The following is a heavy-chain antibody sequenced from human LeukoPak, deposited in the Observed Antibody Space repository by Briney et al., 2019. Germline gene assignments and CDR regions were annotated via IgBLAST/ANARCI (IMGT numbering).Heavy chain of an antibody. CDR1: GFTVSSNY. Sequence: GGSLRLSCAASGFTVSSNYMSWVRQAPGKGLEWVSVIYSGGSTYYADSVKGRFTISRDNSKNTLYLQMNSLRAEDTAVYYSARDRPWYYDFWSGYPTWGQGTLVTVSS. CDR3: ARDRPWYYDFWSGYPT. D-gene: IGHD3-3*01. V-gene: IGHV3-66*01. CDR2: IYSGGST. J-gene: IGHJ5*02.